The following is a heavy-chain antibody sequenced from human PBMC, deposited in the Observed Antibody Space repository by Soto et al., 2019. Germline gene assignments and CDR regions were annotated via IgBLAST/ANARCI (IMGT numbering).Heavy chain of an antibody. J-gene: IGHJ4*02. CDR3: TFYYGSGSYYRASY. CDR2: FDPEDGET. CDR1: GYTLTELS. D-gene: IGHD3-10*01. V-gene: IGHV1-24*01. Sequence: GASVKVSCKVSGYTLTELSMHWVRQAPGKGLERMGGFDPEDGETIYAQKFQGRVTMTEDTSTDTAYMELSSLRSEDTAVYYCTFYYGSGSYYRASYWGQGTLVTVSS.